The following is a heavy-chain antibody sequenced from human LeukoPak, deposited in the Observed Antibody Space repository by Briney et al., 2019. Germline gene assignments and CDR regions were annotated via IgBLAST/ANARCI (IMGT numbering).Heavy chain of an antibody. CDR1: GGSFSSCSYY. D-gene: IGHD6-13*01. V-gene: IGHV4-39*01. CDR3: ARTRIAAAGTLKYYFDY. J-gene: IGHJ4*02. Sequence: SETLSLTCTVSGGSFSSCSYYWGWIRQPPGKGLEWIGSIYYSGSTYYNPSLKSRVTISVDTSKNQFSLKLSSVTAADTAVYYCARTRIAAAGTLKYYFDYWGQGTLVTVSS. CDR2: IYYSGST.